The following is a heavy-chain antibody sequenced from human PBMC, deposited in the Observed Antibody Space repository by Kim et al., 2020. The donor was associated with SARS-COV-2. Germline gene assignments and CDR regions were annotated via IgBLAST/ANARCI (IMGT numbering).Heavy chain of an antibody. V-gene: IGHV6-1*01. Sequence: SQTLSLTCAISGDSVSSNSAAWNWIRQSPSRGLEWLGRTYYRSKWYNDYAVSVKSRITINPDTSKNQFSLQLNSVTPEDTAVYYCARRYSSIWPKRYYLDYSGQGTLVTVSS. J-gene: IGHJ4*02. CDR2: TYYRSKWYN. CDR3: ARRYSSIWPKRYYLDY. D-gene: IGHD6-13*01. CDR1: GDSVSSNSAA.